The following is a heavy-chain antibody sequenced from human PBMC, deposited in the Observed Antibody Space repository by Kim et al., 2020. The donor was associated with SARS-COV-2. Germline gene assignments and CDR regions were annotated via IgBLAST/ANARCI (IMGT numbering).Heavy chain of an antibody. D-gene: IGHD2-21*02. CDR2: ISYDGTYK. Sequence: GGSLRLSCAASGFAFSDFAMHWARQAPGKGLEWVAVISYDGTYKFYGDSVKGRFSVSRDNFKNTLFLQMNTLRREDTAVYYCARDGRDYGGDSYDALDL. V-gene: IGHV3-30*04. CDR3: ARDGRDYGGDSYDALDL. CDR1: GFAFSDFA. J-gene: IGHJ2*01.